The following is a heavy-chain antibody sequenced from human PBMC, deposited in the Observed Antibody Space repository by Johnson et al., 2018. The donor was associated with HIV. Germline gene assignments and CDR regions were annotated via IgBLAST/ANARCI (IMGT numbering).Heavy chain of an antibody. CDR2: ISYDGSNK. V-gene: IGHV3-30-3*01. J-gene: IGHJ3*02. Sequence: QVQLVESGGGVVQPGRSLRLSCAASGFTFSSYAMHWVRQAPGKGLEWVAVISYDGSNKYCADSVKGRFTISRDNSKNTLYLQMNSLRAEDTAVYYCARENSSGYHDAFDIWGQGTLVTVSS. CDR3: ARENSSGYHDAFDI. D-gene: IGHD3-22*01. CDR1: GFTFSSYA.